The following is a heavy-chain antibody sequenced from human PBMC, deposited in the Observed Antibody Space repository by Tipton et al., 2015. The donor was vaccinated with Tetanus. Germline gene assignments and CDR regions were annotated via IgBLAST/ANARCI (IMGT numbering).Heavy chain of an antibody. CDR1: GGSLSSGTFY. Sequence: TLSLTCSLSGGSLSSGTFYWDWIRQRPGKGLEWIGNIYYNGNTLQNPSLKGRVTLSLDTTKKQVSLKLSSVTAADTAAYYCARGDYYGSGTYDVWGQGTTVTVPS. D-gene: IGHD3-10*01. V-gene: IGHV4-39*07. CDR3: ARGDYYGSGTYDV. J-gene: IGHJ6*02. CDR2: IYYNGNT.